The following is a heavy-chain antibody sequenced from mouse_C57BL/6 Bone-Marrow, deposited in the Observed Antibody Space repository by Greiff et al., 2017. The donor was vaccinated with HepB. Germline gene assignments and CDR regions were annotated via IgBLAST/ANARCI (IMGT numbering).Heavy chain of an antibody. Sequence: QVQLQQSGPGLVQPSQSLSITCTVSGFSLTSYGVHWVRQSPGKGLEWLGVIWRGGSTDYNAAFMSRLSITKDNSKSQVFFKMNSLQADDTAIYYCAKNWNYYGSPPRWYFDVWGTGTTVTVSS. CDR2: IWRGGST. CDR1: GFSLTSYG. J-gene: IGHJ1*03. CDR3: AKNWNYYGSPPRWYFDV. D-gene: IGHD1-1*01. V-gene: IGHV2-5*01.